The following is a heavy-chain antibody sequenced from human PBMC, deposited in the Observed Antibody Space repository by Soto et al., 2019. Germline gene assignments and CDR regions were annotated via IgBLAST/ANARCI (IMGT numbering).Heavy chain of an antibody. D-gene: IGHD5-12*01. CDR2: ISYDGSNK. CDR3: ARVYSSLDYGIDY. Sequence: QVQLVESGGGVVQPGRSLRLSCAASGFTFSSYSMHWVRQAPGKGLEWVAVISYDGSNKYYVDSVKGRFTISRDNSRNTLYLQMNSLRPEDTALYYCARVYSSLDYGIDYWGQGTQVTVSS. V-gene: IGHV3-30-3*01. CDR1: GFTFSSYS. J-gene: IGHJ4*02.